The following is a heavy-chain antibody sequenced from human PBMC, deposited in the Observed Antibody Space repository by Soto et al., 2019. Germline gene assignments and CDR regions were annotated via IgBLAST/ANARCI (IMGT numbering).Heavy chain of an antibody. CDR2: IYYSGST. Sequence: QVQLQESGPGLVKPSQTLSLTCTVSGGSISSGGYYWSWIRQHPGKGQEWIGYIYYSGSTYYNPSLKSRVTISVDTSKNQFSLKLSSVTAADTAVYYCAREAYDISALNWFDPWGQGTLVTVSS. D-gene: IGHD3-9*01. J-gene: IGHJ5*02. CDR1: GGSISSGGYY. CDR3: AREAYDISALNWFDP. V-gene: IGHV4-31*03.